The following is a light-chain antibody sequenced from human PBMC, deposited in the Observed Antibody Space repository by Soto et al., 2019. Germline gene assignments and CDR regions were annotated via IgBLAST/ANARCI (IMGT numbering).Light chain of an antibody. J-gene: IGLJ2*01. Sequence: QSALTQPASVSGSPGQSITISCTGTTSDIGGYNYVSWYQQHPGKAPKLMIYDVSNRPSGVSDRFSGSKSGNTASLTISGLQADDEADYYCTSFTDTNTDVVLGGGTKLTVL. CDR1: TSDIGGYNY. V-gene: IGLV2-14*03. CDR3: TSFTDTNTDVV. CDR2: DVS.